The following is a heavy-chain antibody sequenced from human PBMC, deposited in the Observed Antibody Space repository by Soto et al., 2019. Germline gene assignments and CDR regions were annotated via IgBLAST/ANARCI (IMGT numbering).Heavy chain of an antibody. D-gene: IGHD3-22*01. J-gene: IGHJ1*01. CDR3: ARDRVESGYPEYFQH. CDR1: GFTFSDYY. Sequence: GGSLRLSCAASGFTFSDYYMSWIRQAPGKGLEWVSDISSSGSIIYYADSVKGRFTISRDNAKNSLYLQMNSLRAEDTAVYYCARDRVESGYPEYFQHWGQGTLVTVSS. CDR2: ISSSGSII. V-gene: IGHV3-11*01.